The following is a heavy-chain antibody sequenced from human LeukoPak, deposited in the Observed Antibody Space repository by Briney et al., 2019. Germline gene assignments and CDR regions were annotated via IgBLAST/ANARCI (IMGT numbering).Heavy chain of an antibody. J-gene: IGHJ3*02. D-gene: IGHD3-16*01. Sequence: PGRPLRLPSPASGFSFRSFASNWARSATAQRLQYISGINSLGVNTPYTDSVRGRFTISRDNSKNTVLLQMSSLRAEDTALYYCVKTMIPFGGLIRTDAFDIWGPGTTVTVSS. V-gene: IGHV3-64D*06. CDR2: INSLGVNT. CDR1: GFSFRSFA. CDR3: VKTMIPFGGLIRTDAFDI.